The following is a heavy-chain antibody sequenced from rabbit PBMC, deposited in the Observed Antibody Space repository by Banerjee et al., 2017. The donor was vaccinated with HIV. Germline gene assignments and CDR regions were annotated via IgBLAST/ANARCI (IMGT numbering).Heavy chain of an antibody. V-gene: IGHV1S40*01. CDR1: GFSFSSSYY. Sequence: QSLEESGGDLVKPGASLTLTCTASGFSFSSSYYMCWVRQAPGKGLEWIGCIDPVFGSTYYASWVNGRFTISSHNAQNTLYLQLNSLTAADTATYFCARDLGAGYAGYGYATGNYFNLWGPGTLVTVS. D-gene: IGHD6-1*01. J-gene: IGHJ4*01. CDR3: ARDLGAGYAGYGYATGNYFNL. CDR2: IDPVFGST.